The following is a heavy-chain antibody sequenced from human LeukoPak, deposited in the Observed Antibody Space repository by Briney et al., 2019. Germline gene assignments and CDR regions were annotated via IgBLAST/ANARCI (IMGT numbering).Heavy chain of an antibody. CDR1: GFTFSSYS. CDR3: ARGPNWNYLKDY. CDR2: INHSGST. V-gene: IGHV4-34*01. D-gene: IGHD1-7*01. Sequence: GSLRLSCAASGFTFSSYSMNWVRQAPGKGLEWIGEINHSGSTNYNPSLKSRVTISVDTSKNQFSLKLSSVTAADTAVYYCARGPNWNYLKDYWGQGTLVTVSS. J-gene: IGHJ4*02.